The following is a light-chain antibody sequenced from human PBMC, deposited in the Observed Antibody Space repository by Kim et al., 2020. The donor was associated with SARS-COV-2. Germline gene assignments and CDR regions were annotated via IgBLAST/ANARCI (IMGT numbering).Light chain of an antibody. Sequence: SESLGDRVTITCRASQGISNYLAWYQQKPGKVPRLMIYGTSTLQSGVPFRFRGSGSGTDFTLTITSLQPEDVATYYCQKYDSGPYTFGQGTKLEI. J-gene: IGKJ2*01. CDR3: QKYDSGPYT. CDR1: QGISNY. CDR2: GTS. V-gene: IGKV1-27*01.